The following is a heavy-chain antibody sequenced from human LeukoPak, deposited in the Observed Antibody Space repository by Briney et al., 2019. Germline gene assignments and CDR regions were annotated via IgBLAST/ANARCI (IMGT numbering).Heavy chain of an antibody. V-gene: IGHV4-31*03. CDR1: GDSMSSGGYY. Sequence: PSETLSLTCTVSGDSMSSGGYYWSWIRQHPGKGLEWIGYIFSTGNTYYNPSLKSRLTISVDTSKNRFSLQLSFVTAADTAVYYCARTRLRCDPFDDWGQGTLVTVSS. J-gene: IGHJ4*02. CDR3: ARTRLRCDPFDD. D-gene: IGHD2-21*02. CDR2: IFSTGNT.